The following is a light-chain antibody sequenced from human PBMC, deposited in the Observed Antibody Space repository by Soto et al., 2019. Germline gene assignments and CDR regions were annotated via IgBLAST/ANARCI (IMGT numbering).Light chain of an antibody. CDR3: AAWDDSLNGFYV. Sequence: QSVLTQPPSASGTPGQRATISCSGSGSNIGSNSVNWYQQVPGTAPKLLIYYSNQRPSGVPDRFSGSKSGTSASLAISGLRSEDEADYYCAAWDDSLNGFYVFGTGTKVTVL. J-gene: IGLJ1*01. CDR2: YSN. CDR1: GSNIGSNS. V-gene: IGLV1-44*01.